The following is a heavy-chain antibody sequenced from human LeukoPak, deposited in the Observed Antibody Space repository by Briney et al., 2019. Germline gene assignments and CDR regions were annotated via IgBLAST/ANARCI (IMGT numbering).Heavy chain of an antibody. CDR1: GFTFSSYG. CDR3: AKSVGELVLPEGFDP. J-gene: IGHJ5*02. Sequence: QSGGSLRLSCSASGFTFSSYGMHWVRQAPGKGLEWVAVISYDGRHQYYTNSVKGRFTISRDNSNNTLNLQMNSLRAEDTALYYCAKSVGELVLPEGFDPWGQGTLVTVSS. V-gene: IGHV3-30*18. CDR2: ISYDGRHQ. D-gene: IGHD3-10*01.